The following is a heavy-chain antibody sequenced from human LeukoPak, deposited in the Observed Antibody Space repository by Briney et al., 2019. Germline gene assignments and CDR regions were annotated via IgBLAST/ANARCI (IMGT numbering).Heavy chain of an antibody. CDR3: ARGDYGDPRWYFDL. D-gene: IGHD4-17*01. V-gene: IGHV3-48*03. CDR1: GLTFSSYE. J-gene: IGHJ2*01. CDR2: ISSSGSTI. Sequence: GGSLRLSCAASGLTFSSYEMNWVRQAPGKGLEWVSYISSSGSTIYYADSVKGRFTISRNNAKNSLYLQMNSLRAEDTAVYYCARGDYGDPRWYFDLWGRSTLVTVSS.